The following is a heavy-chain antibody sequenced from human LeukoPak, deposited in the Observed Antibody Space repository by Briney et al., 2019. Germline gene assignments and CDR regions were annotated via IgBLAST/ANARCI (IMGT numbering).Heavy chain of an antibody. D-gene: IGHD6-13*01. V-gene: IGHV3-30-3*01. CDR2: ISYDGSNK. J-gene: IGHJ4*02. Sequence: PGGSLRLSCAASGFTFSSYAMHWVRQAPGKGLEWVAVISYDGSNKYYVDSVKGRFTISRDNSKNTLYLQMNSLRPEDTAVYFCTRAPRTAANFDYWGQGTLVTVSS. CDR1: GFTFSSYA. CDR3: TRAPRTAANFDY.